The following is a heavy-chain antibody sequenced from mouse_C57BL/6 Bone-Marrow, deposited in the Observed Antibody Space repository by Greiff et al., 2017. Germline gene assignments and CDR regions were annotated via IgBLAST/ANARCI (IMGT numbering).Heavy chain of an antibody. V-gene: IGHV5-9-1*02. CDR2: ISSGGDYI. CDR3: TGEGVYYGSSDDAMDY. CDR1: GFTFSSYA. Sequence: EVNVVESGEGLVKPGGSLKLSCAASGFTFSSYAMSWVRQTPEKRLEWVAYISSGGDYIYYADTVKGRFTISRDNARNTLYLQMSSLKSEDTAMYYCTGEGVYYGSSDDAMDYWGQGTSVTVSS. J-gene: IGHJ4*01. D-gene: IGHD1-1*01.